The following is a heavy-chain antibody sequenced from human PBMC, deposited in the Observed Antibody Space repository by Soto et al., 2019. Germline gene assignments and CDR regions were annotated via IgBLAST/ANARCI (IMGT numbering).Heavy chain of an antibody. CDR1: QFTFGNFA. V-gene: IGHV3-30-3*01. Sequence: PGGSLRLSCAASQFTFGNFAMHWVRQAPGKGLEWLSFISYDGGNKYYADSVKGRFTISRDNSLSTLFLQMNSLRTEDTAVYYCARAYYDIMTGYPGPNYYHYYALDVWGQGTTVTVSS. J-gene: IGHJ6*02. D-gene: IGHD3-9*01. CDR3: ARAYYDIMTGYPGPNYYHYYALDV. CDR2: ISYDGGNK.